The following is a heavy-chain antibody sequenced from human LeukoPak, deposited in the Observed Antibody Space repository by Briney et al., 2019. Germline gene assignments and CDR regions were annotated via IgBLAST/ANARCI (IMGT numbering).Heavy chain of an antibody. CDR2: INTSGST. J-gene: IGHJ4*02. D-gene: IGHD4-17*01. V-gene: IGHV4-4*07. CDR3: ARDQNDYGDYVSDY. Sequence: PSETLSLTCTVSGGSISSYYWRWIRQPAAKGLEWIGRINTSGSTNYNPSLKSRVTMSVDTSKHQFSLKLSSVTAADTAVYYCARDQNDYGDYVSDYWGQGTLVTVSA. CDR1: GGSISSYY.